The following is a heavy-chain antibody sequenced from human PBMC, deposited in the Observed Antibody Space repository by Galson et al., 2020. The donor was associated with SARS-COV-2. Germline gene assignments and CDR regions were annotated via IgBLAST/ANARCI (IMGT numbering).Heavy chain of an antibody. CDR3: AREGSGSPRDY. CDR2: ITSSGSVT. Sequence: GGSLRLSCAAAGFAFNDYYMSWIRQAPGKGLEWVSYITSSGSVTYYADSVKGRFTISRGNAKNSLYLQMHSLRAEDTAVYYCAREGSGSPRDYWGQGTLVTVSS. J-gene: IGHJ4*02. CDR1: GFAFNDYY. V-gene: IGHV3-11*01. D-gene: IGHD3-10*01.